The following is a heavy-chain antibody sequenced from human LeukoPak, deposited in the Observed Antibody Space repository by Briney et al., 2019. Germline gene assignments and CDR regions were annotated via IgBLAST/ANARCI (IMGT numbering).Heavy chain of an antibody. V-gene: IGHV1-18*01. CDR1: GYTFTSYG. Sequence: GASVKVSCKASGYTFTSYGISWVRQAPGQGLEWMGWISAYNGNTNYAQKLQGRVTMTTDTSTSTAYMELRSLRSDDTAVHYCARDRPAYFDWLPQPYYYYYMDVWGKGTTVTISS. CDR3: ARDRPAYFDWLPQPYYYYYMDV. D-gene: IGHD3-9*01. J-gene: IGHJ6*03. CDR2: ISAYNGNT.